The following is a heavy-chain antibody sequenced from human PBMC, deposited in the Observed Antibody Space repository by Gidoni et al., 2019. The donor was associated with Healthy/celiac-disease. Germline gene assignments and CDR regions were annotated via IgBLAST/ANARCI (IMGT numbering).Heavy chain of an antibody. CDR2: IYHSGST. Sequence: QVQLQESGPGLVKPSETLSLTCAVSGYSISSGYYWGWIRQPPGKGLEWIGSIYHSGSTYYNPSLKSRVTISVDTSKNQFSLKLSSVTAADTAVYYCARAGDYGDYKVTNWFDPWGQGTLVTVSS. CDR1: GYSISSGYY. CDR3: ARAGDYGDYKVTNWFDP. D-gene: IGHD4-17*01. V-gene: IGHV4-38-2*01. J-gene: IGHJ5*02.